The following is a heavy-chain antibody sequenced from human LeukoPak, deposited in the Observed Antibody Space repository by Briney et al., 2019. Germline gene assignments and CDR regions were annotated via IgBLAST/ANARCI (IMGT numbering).Heavy chain of an antibody. V-gene: IGHV1-69*13. J-gene: IGHJ3*01. CDR1: GGTFSSYA. D-gene: IGHD3-16*02. Sequence: SVKVSCKASGGTFSSYAISWVRQAPGQGLEWMGGIIPIFGTANYAQKFQGRVTITADESTSTAYMELSSLRSEDTAVYYCASYDYVWGSYRAYDAFDVWGQGTMVTVSS. CDR3: ASYDYVWGSYRAYDAFDV. CDR2: IIPIFGTA.